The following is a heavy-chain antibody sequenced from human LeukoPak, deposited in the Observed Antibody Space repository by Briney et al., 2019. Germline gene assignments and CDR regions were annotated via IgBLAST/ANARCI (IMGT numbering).Heavy chain of an antibody. CDR3: ARGPYYSANFDY. CDR2: MNPNSGNT. Sequence: GASVKVSCKTSGYTFTNYDINWVRQAPGQGLEWMGWMNPNSGNTGYAQKFQGRVTMTRNTSISTAYMELSSLRSEDTAVYYCARGPYYSANFDYWGQGTLVTVSS. J-gene: IGHJ4*02. D-gene: IGHD3-10*01. V-gene: IGHV1-8*01. CDR1: GYTFTNYD.